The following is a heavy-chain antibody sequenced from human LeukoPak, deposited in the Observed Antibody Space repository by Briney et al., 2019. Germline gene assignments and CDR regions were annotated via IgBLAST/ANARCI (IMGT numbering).Heavy chain of an antibody. CDR2: ISYSGTT. D-gene: IGHD6-6*01. J-gene: IGHJ6*03. CDR1: GGSISSRPYY. CDR3: ARDFSSSSTVYYYYYMDV. V-gene: IGHV4-39*07. Sequence: SETLSLTCTVSGGSISSRPYYWGWVRQPPGKGLEWIGTISYSGTTYYSPSLKSRVTISLDTSKNQFSLKLNSVTAADTAIYYCARDFSSSSTVYYYYYMDVWGKGTTVTVSS.